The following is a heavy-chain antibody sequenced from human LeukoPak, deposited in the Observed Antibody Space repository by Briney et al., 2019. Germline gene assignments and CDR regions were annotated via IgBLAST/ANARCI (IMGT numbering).Heavy chain of an antibody. Sequence: ASVKVSCKASGYTFINYGISWVRQAPGQGLEWMGWISVYNGNTNYAQNLQGRVTMTTDTSTSTAYMELRGLRSDDTAMYYCARDRGVIVPTAIDFDYWGQGTLVTFSS. D-gene: IGHD2-2*02. CDR2: ISVYNGNT. V-gene: IGHV1-18*01. CDR1: GYTFINYG. CDR3: ARDRGVIVPTAIDFDY. J-gene: IGHJ4*02.